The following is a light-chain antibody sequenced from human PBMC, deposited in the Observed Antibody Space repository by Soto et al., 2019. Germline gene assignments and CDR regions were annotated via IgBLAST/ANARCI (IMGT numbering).Light chain of an antibody. V-gene: IGLV2-8*01. Sequence: QSALTQPASVSGSPGQSITISCTATSSDVGAYNYVSWYQQYPGKAPKLMIYEVTKRPSGVPDRFSGSKSGNTASLTISGLQADDEADYYCTSYAGSNNLVFGGGTKVTVL. CDR2: EVT. CDR1: SSDVGAYNY. J-gene: IGLJ2*01. CDR3: TSYAGSNNLV.